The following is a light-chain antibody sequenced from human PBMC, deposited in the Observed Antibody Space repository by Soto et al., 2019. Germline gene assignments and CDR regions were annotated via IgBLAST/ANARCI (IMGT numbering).Light chain of an antibody. V-gene: IGKV1-5*01. J-gene: IGKJ1*01. CDR2: DAS. CDR3: QQYDTYWT. CDR1: QSISSW. Sequence: DIQMTQSPSTLSASVGDRVTITCRASQSISSWVAWYQHKPGKAPKLLIYDASSLESGVPSRFSGSRSGTEFTLTISSLQPDDIATYYCQQYDTYWTFGQGTKVDIK.